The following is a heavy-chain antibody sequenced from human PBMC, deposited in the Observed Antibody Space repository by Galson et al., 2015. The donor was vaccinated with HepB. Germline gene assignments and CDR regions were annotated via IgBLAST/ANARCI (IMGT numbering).Heavy chain of an antibody. D-gene: IGHD3-22*01. Sequence: SLRLSCAASGFTFSNAWMNWVRQAPGKGLEWVGRIKSKTGGGTTDYAAPVKGSFTIPRDDSKNTLYRQMNSLKTEDTAVYYCTTDVLGKDSSGYYPGYWGQGTLVTVSS. V-gene: IGHV3-15*07. J-gene: IGHJ4*02. CDR2: IKSKTGGGTT. CDR3: TTDVLGKDSSGYYPGY. CDR1: GFTFSNAW.